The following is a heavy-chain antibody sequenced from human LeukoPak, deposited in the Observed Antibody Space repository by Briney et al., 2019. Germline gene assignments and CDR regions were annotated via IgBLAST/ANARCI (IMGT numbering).Heavy chain of an antibody. CDR2: INHSGST. CDR1: GGSFSGYY. D-gene: IGHD2-2*01. CDR3: ARCGSSTSYPIDY. J-gene: IGHJ4*02. V-gene: IGHV4-34*01. Sequence: TSETLSLTCAVYGGSFSGYYWSWIRQPPGKGLEWIGEINHSGSTNYNPSLKSRVTISVDTSKNQFSLKLSSVTAADTAVCYCARCGSSTSYPIDYWGQGTLVTVSS.